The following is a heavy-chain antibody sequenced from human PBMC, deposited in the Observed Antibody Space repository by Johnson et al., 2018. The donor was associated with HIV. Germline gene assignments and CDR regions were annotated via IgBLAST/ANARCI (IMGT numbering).Heavy chain of an antibody. CDR3: AKIGQWRERLDAFDI. CDR2: IEYDGSNK. V-gene: IGHV3-30*02. J-gene: IGHJ3*02. D-gene: IGHD6-19*01. Sequence: VQLVESGGGLVQPGGSLRLSCAASGFTFSSYGMHWVRQTPGKGLEWVTFIEYDGSNKYYADSMEGRFHISRDNSKNTLYLQMSSLRPEDTAVYYCAKIGQWRERLDAFDIWGQGTVVTVS. CDR1: GFTFSSYG.